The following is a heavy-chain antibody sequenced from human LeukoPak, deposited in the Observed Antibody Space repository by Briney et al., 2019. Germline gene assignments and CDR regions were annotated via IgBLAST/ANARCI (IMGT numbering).Heavy chain of an antibody. Sequence: PGGSLRLSCAASGFTFSSYWMHWVRQAPGKGLVWVSRINSDGSSTSYADSVKGRFTISRDNAKNTLYLQMNSLRAEDTAVYYCTRGGVKDYYYYYYMDVWGKGTTVTVSS. CDR2: INSDGSST. V-gene: IGHV3-74*01. CDR1: GFTFSSYW. J-gene: IGHJ6*03. CDR3: TRGGVKDYYYYYYMDV.